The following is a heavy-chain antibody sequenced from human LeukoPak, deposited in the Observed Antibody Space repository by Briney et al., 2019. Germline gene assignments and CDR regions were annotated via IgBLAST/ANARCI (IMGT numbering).Heavy chain of an antibody. Sequence: PSETLSLTCTVSGGSISSYYWSWIRQPPGKGLEWIGYIYYSGTTNYNPSLKSRVTISVDTSKNQISLKLNSVTAADTAVYYCAREFSSAGYFDYWGQGTLVTVSS. CDR3: AREFSSAGYFDY. V-gene: IGHV4-59*01. CDR2: IYYSGTT. J-gene: IGHJ4*02. CDR1: GGSISSYY. D-gene: IGHD3-3*01.